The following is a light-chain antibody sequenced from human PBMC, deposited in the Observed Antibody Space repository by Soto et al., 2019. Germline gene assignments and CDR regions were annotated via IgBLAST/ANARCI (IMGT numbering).Light chain of an antibody. CDR1: SSNIGAGYD. Sequence: QSVLTQPPSVSGAPGQRVTISCTGSSSNIGAGYDVHWYQQLPGTAPKLLIYGNSNRPSGVPDRFSGSKYGTSASLAITKLQAEDEADYYCQSYDSSLSVVFGGGTKLTVL. J-gene: IGLJ2*01. CDR3: QSYDSSLSVV. CDR2: GNS. V-gene: IGLV1-40*01.